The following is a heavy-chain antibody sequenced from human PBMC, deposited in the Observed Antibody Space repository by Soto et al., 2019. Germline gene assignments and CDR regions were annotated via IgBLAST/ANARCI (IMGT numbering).Heavy chain of an antibody. CDR3: ARKFAPEFFDS. J-gene: IGHJ4*02. D-gene: IGHD3-10*01. Sequence: GESLKISCNTSGYTFSNYWIAWVRQMPGKGLEWMGIIYPRDSDSKYSPAFQGQVTFSVDKSIDTAYLQWTSLEASDSAIYFCARKFAPEFFDSWGQGTLVTVSS. V-gene: IGHV5-51*01. CDR1: GYTFSNYW. CDR2: IYPRDSDS.